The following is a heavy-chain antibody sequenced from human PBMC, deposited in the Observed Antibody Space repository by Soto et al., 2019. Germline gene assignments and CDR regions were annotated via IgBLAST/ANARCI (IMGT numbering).Heavy chain of an antibody. CDR2: IWYDGGNK. CDR3: ARSYSGAWYLFDY. J-gene: IGHJ4*02. CDR1: GFTFGSHG. V-gene: IGHV3-33*01. D-gene: IGHD6-19*01. Sequence: ESGGGVVQPGRSLRLSCAASGFTFGSHGMHWVRQAPGKGLEWVSLIWYDGGNKYYTDSVKGRFTISRDNSKNTLYLQMNSLRAEDTAVYYCARSYSGAWYLFDYWGQGTLVTVSS.